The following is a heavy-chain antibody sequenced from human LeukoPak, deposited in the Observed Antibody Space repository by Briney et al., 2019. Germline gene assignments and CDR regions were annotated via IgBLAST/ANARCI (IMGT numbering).Heavy chain of an antibody. V-gene: IGHV3-66*03. CDR2: VRDSGEA. CDR1: GFRVSDYC. CDR3: ARDRAALQDWVEFDP. D-gene: IGHD3/OR15-3a*01. J-gene: IGHJ5*02. Sequence: PGGSLRLSCAVSGFRVSDYCMSWVRQAPGKGLEWVGLVRDSGEAFYADFVRGRFAISRDESENTLYLQMNSLRVEDTAVCFCARDRAALQDWVEFDPWGQGTPVIVSS.